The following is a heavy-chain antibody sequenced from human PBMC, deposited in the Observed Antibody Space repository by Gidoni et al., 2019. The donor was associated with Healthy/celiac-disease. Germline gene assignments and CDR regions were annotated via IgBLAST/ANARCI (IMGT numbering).Heavy chain of an antibody. CDR2: IKSKTDGGTT. Sequence: EVQLVESGGGLVKPGGSLRLSCAASGFTFSNAWMSWVRQAPGKGLELVGRIKSKTDGGTTDYAAPVKGRFTNSRDDSKNTLYLQMNSLKTEDTAVYYCTTEDCSGGSCYYFDYWGQGTLVTVSS. CDR1: GFTFSNAW. V-gene: IGHV3-15*01. CDR3: TTEDCSGGSCYYFDY. J-gene: IGHJ4*02. D-gene: IGHD2-15*01.